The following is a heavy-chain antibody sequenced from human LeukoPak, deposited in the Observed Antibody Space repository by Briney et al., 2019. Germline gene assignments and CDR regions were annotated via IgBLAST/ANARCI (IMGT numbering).Heavy chain of an antibody. J-gene: IGHJ3*01. CDR2: IWNNGINK. CDR3: ARDGGHGGYDYAMDL. D-gene: IGHD5-12*01. V-gene: IGHV3-33*01. Sequence: GGSLRLSCAASGLIFSDYGIHWVRQAPGKGLEWVAVIWNNGINKYYAESVKGRFTISRDNSKNTLYLQMNSLRAEDTAVYYCARDGGHGGYDYAMDLWGQGTMVTVSS. CDR1: GLIFSDYG.